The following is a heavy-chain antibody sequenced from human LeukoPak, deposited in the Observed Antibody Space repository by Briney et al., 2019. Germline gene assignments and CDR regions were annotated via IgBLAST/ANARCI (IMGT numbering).Heavy chain of an antibody. J-gene: IGHJ4*02. V-gene: IGHV3-15*01. CDR2: IKTKTDGGTT. Sequence: GGSLRLSCAASGITFSNAWMSWVRQAPGKGLEWLGRIKTKTDGGTTDCAASVKGRFIISRDDSRDTLYLQMNSLRTADTALYYCTTDLDDDMHFDYWGQGTLVTVSS. CDR3: TTDLDDDMHFDY. D-gene: IGHD3-22*01. CDR1: GITFSNAW.